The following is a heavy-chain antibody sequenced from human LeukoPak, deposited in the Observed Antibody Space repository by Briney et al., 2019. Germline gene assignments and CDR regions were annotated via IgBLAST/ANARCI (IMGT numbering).Heavy chain of an antibody. CDR2: IYYSGST. CDR1: GGSISSGDYY. J-gene: IGHJ4*02. CDR3: ARVRYSSSWAPDY. Sequence: PSETLSLTCTVSGGSISSGDYYWSWLRQPPGKGLEWIGYIYYSGSTNYNPSLKSRVTISVDTSKNQFSLKLSSVTAADTAVYYCARVRYSSSWAPDYWGQGTLVTVSS. V-gene: IGHV4-61*08. D-gene: IGHD6-13*01.